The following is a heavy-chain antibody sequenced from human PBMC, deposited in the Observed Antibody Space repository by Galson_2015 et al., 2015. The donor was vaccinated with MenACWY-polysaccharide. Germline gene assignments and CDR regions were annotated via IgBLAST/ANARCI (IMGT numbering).Heavy chain of an antibody. Sequence: SLRLSCAASGFTFSSYAMHWVRQAPGKGLEYVSGISTSGDSTHYANSVKGRFTISRDNSKNTLYLQMGSLRAEDMAVYYCARSGSWPSLGMFHYYYGLDVWGQGTTVTVSS. J-gene: IGHJ6*02. CDR1: GFTFSSYA. CDR2: ISTSGDST. CDR3: ARSGSWPSLGMFHYYYGLDV. V-gene: IGHV3-64*01. D-gene: IGHD6-13*01.